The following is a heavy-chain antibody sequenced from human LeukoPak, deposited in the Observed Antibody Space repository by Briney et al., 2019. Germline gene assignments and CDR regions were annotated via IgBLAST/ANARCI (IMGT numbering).Heavy chain of an antibody. CDR3: ARRIQSSSWYPFDC. D-gene: IGHD6-13*01. V-gene: IGHV4-39*01. CDR2: IYYSGST. J-gene: IGHJ4*02. CDR1: GGSISSSSYY. Sequence: SEKLSLTCTVSGGSISSSSYYWGWIRQPPGKGLEWIGSIYYSGSTYYNPSLKSRVTISVDTSKNQFSLKLSSVTAADTAVYYCARRIQSSSWYPFDCWGEGTLVTVSS.